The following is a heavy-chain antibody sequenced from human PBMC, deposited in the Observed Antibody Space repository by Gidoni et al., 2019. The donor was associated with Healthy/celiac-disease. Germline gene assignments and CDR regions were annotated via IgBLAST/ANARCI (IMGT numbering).Heavy chain of an antibody. V-gene: IGHV3-21*01. D-gene: IGHD4-17*01. Sequence: EVMLVESGGGLVKPGGSLRISCAASGFTFSRYSMNWVRPAPGKGLEWVSSISSSSSYIYYADSVKGRFTISRDNAKNSLYLQMNSLRAEDTAVYYCAREIGDYGGNSPNYYYYYYGMDVWGQGTTVTVSS. J-gene: IGHJ6*02. CDR1: GFTFSRYS. CDR2: ISSSSSYI. CDR3: AREIGDYGGNSPNYYYYYYGMDV.